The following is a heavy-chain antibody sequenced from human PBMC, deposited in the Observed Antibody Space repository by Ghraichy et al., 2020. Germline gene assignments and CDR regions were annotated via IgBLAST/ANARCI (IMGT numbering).Heavy chain of an antibody. CDR3: ARAADGDVVVPAALDY. Sequence: GGSLRLSCAASGFTFSSYGMHWVRQAPGKGLEWVAVIWYDGSNKYYADSVKGRFTISRDNSKNTLYLQMNSLRAEDTAVYYCARAADGDVVVPAALDYWGQGTLVTVSS. CDR1: GFTFSSYG. J-gene: IGHJ4*02. V-gene: IGHV3-33*01. D-gene: IGHD2-2*01. CDR2: IWYDGSNK.